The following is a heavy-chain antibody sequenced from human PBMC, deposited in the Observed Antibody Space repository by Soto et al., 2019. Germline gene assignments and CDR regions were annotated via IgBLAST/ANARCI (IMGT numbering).Heavy chain of an antibody. CDR1: GFTFREYA. Sequence: PGGSLRLSCAASGFTFREYAMSWGRQAPGRGLEWVSGVSNSGSSTYYADSVKGRFTISRDNSKNTLYLQMNSLRAEDTAVYYCAKHSRETTTCCGEDWGQGTRVTVPQ. V-gene: IGHV3-23*01. J-gene: IGHJ4*02. D-gene: IGHD2-2*01. CDR2: VSNSGSST. CDR3: AKHSRETTTCCGED.